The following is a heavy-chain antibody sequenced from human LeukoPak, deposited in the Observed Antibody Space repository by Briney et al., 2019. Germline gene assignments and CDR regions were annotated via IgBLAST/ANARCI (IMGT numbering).Heavy chain of an antibody. CDR2: IYYSGST. CDR1: GGSISSGDYY. Sequence: SETLSLTCTVSGGSISSGDYYWSWIRQPPGKGLEWIGYIYYSGSTYYNPSLKSRVTISVDTSKNQFSLKLSSVTAADTAVYFCARDEPGIAVAGTGTDYWGQGTLVTVSS. J-gene: IGHJ4*02. D-gene: IGHD6-19*01. V-gene: IGHV4-30-4*01. CDR3: ARDEPGIAVAGTGTDY.